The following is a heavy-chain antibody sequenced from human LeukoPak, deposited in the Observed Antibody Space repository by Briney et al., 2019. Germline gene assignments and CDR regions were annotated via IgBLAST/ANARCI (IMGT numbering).Heavy chain of an antibody. CDR2: INGDGSST. CDR1: GFTFSNYW. J-gene: IGHJ4*02. CDR3: ARGFGSGSYFDC. Sequence: GGSLRLSCAASGFTFSNYWIHWVRQAPGKGLVWVSRINGDGSSTSYADSVKGRFTISKDNAKNMLYLQVNSLRAEDTAVYYCARGFGSGSYFDCWGQGILVTVSS. D-gene: IGHD3-10*01. V-gene: IGHV3-74*01.